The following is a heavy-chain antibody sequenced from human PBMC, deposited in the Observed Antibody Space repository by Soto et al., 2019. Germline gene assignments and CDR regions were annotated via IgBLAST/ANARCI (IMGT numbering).Heavy chain of an antibody. V-gene: IGHV3-13*05. CDR1: GFTFSRYD. J-gene: IGHJ4*02. CDR2: IDTTGAP. Sequence: EVQLVESGGGLVQPGGSLRLSCAASGFTFSRYDMHWVRQGTGKGLEWVSGIDTTGAPYYSGSVKGRFTISRENAKNSLFLEMDSLRPGETAVYYCARESSDWSAVDYWGQGPLVTVSS. CDR3: ARESSDWSAVDY. D-gene: IGHD6-19*01.